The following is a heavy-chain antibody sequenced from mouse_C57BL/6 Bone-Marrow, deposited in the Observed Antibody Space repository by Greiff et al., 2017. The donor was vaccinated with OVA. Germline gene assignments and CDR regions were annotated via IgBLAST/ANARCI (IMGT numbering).Heavy chain of an antibody. V-gene: IGHV2-5*01. J-gene: IGHJ4*01. Sequence: VQLQQSGPGLVQPSQSLSITCTVSGFSLTSYGVHWVRQSPGKGLEWLGVIWRGGSTDYNAAFMSRLSITKDNSKSQVFFKMNSLQADDTAIYYCAKNHYDYDVHMDYWGQGTSVTVSS. D-gene: IGHD2-4*01. CDR3: AKNHYDYDVHMDY. CDR2: IWRGGST. CDR1: GFSLTSYG.